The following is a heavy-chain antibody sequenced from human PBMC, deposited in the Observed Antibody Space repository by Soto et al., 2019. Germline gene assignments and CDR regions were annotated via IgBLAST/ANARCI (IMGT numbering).Heavy chain of an antibody. CDR1: GFTVSSSY. CDR3: ARDPHYYDSSGVGY. J-gene: IGHJ4*02. V-gene: IGHV3-53*01. D-gene: IGHD3-22*01. Sequence: GGSLRLSCAASGFTVSSSYMSWVRQAPGKGLEWVSVIYSGGSTYYADSVKGRFTISRDNSKNTLYLQMNGLRAEDTAVYYCARDPHYYDSSGVGYWGQGTLVTVSS. CDR2: IYSGGST.